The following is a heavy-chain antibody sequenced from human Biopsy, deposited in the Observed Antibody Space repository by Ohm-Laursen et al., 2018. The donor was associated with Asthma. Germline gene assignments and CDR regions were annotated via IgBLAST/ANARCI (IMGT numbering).Heavy chain of an antibody. J-gene: IGHJ3*02. V-gene: IGHV3-30*03. CDR2: ISKDASTQ. Sequence: SLRLSCSASGFTVSRDHMFWVRQAPGKGLEWVGVISKDASTQDYADSVKGRFTMARDNSKNTLDLQMNSLREEDTAVYYCVRDGTDDAFDIWGQGTVVSVSS. CDR1: GFTVSRDH. CDR3: VRDGTDDAFDI. D-gene: IGHD1-1*01.